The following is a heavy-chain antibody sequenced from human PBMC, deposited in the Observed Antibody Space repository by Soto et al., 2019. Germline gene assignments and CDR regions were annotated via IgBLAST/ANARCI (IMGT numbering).Heavy chain of an antibody. CDR3: ARDLATMPARYESRPTDYGMDV. CDR1: GDSITSGESY. Sequence: QVQLQESGPGLVKPSQTLSLTCTVSGDSITSGESYWSWIRQPPGKGLEWIGYIYYSGSTYYNQSRKSRISISVDTSKNQFSLKLRSVTAADTAVYYCARDLATMPARYESRPTDYGMDVWGQGTTVTVSS. V-gene: IGHV4-30-4*01. CDR2: IYYSGST. D-gene: IGHD3-22*01. J-gene: IGHJ6*02.